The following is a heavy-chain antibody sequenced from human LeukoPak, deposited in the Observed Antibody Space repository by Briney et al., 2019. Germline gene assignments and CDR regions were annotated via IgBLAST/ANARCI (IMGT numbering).Heavy chain of an antibody. CDR3: GKGSSLALAGTMGYFHYYMDV. J-gene: IGHJ6*03. D-gene: IGHD6-19*01. CDR2: ISWNGGST. Sequence: GGSLRLSCVASGFTFDDYAMYWVRQAPGKGLEWVSGISWNGGSTDYVDSVKGRFTISRDNAKNSLYLQMDSLRVEDTALYYCGKGSSLALAGTMGYFHYYMDVWGKGTTVTISS. V-gene: IGHV3-9*01. CDR1: GFTFDDYA.